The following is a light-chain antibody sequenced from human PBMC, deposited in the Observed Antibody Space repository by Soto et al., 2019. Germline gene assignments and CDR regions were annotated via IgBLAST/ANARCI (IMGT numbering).Light chain of an antibody. CDR2: AAS. CDR3: QQYNSWPLT. J-gene: IGKJ3*01. CDR1: QSVNSN. V-gene: IGKV3-15*01. Sequence: EIVMTQSPVTLSVSPGERATLSCRASQSVNSNLAWYQQKPGQAPRLLIYAASTGATGIPARFSGRGSGSDFTLTISSLQSEDFAVYYCQQYNSWPLTFGPGTKVDIK.